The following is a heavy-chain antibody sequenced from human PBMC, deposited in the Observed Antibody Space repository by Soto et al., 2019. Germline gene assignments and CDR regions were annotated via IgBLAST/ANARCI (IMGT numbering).Heavy chain of an antibody. CDR2: ISYDGSNK. V-gene: IGHV3-30-3*01. CDR3: ARDQVLTFVAAYYFDY. J-gene: IGHJ4*02. D-gene: IGHD6-19*01. CDR1: GFTFSSYA. Sequence: QVQLVESGGGVVQPGRSLRLSCAASGFTFSSYAMHWVRQAPGKGLEWVAVISYDGSNKYYADSVKGRFTISRDNSKNTLYLQMSSLRAEDTAVYYCARDQVLTFVAAYYFDYCGQETLVTVSS.